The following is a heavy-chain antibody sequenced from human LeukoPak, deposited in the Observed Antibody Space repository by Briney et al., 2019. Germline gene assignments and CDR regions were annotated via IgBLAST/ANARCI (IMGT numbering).Heavy chain of an antibody. V-gene: IGHV3-48*03. CDR3: ARGGSYYSFDY. CDR1: GFTFSSYE. D-gene: IGHD1-26*01. CDR2: ISSSGRTI. Sequence: GGSLRLSCAASGFTFSSYEMNWVRQAPGKGLEWVAYISSSGRTIYYADSVKGRFTISRGNAKNSFYLQMNSLRAEDTAVYNCARGGSYYSFDYWGQGTLVTVSS. J-gene: IGHJ4*02.